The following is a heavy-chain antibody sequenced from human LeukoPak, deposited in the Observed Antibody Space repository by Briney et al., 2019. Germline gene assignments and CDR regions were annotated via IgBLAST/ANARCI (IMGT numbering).Heavy chain of an antibody. CDR2: ITPILGIA. CDR1: GGTFSSYA. CDR3: ARGDYFDY. J-gene: IGHJ4*02. V-gene: IGHV1-69*04. Sequence: SVKVSCKASGGTFSSYAISWVRQAPGQGLEWMGRITPILGIANYAQKFQGRVTITADKSTSTAYMELSSLRSEDTAVYYCARGDYFDYWGQGTLVTVSS.